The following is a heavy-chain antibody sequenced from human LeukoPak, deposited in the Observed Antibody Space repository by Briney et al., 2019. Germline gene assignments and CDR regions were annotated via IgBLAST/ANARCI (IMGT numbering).Heavy chain of an antibody. V-gene: IGHV3-30*02. CDR2: IRYDGSNK. J-gene: IGHJ3*02. D-gene: IGHD4-17*01. Sequence: GGSLRLXCAASGFTFSSYGMHWVRQAPGKGLEWVAFIRYDGSNKYYADSVKGRFTISRDNSKNTLYLQMNSLRAEDTAVYYCAKDTVLNDAFDIWGQGTMVTVSS. CDR3: AKDTVLNDAFDI. CDR1: GFTFSSYG.